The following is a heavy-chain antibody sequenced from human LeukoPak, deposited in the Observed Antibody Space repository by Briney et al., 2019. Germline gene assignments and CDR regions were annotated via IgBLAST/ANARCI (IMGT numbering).Heavy chain of an antibody. CDR2: IYYSGST. CDR1: GGSISSYY. CDR3: ARDQLLWFGEDFYYYYGMDV. J-gene: IGHJ6*02. V-gene: IGHV4-59*01. Sequence: SETLSLTCTASGGSISSYYWSWIRQPPGKGLEWIGYIYYSGSTNYNPSLKSRVTISVDTSKNQFSLKLSSVTAADTAVYYCARDQLLWFGEDFYYYYGMDVWGQGTTVTVSS. D-gene: IGHD3-10*01.